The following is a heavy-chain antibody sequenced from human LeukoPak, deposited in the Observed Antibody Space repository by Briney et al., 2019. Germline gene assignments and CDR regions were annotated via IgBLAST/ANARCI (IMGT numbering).Heavy chain of an antibody. D-gene: IGHD5-18*01. V-gene: IGHV1-8*01. CDR3: ARRNTAMVAGLDY. Sequence: RAASVKVSCKASGYTFTTYDINWVRQATGQGLEWMGWMNPNSGNTGYAQKFQGRVTMTRNTSISTAFMELSGLRSGDTAVYFCARRNTAMVAGLDYWGQGSLVTVSS. CDR2: MNPNSGNT. CDR1: GYTFTTYD. J-gene: IGHJ4*02.